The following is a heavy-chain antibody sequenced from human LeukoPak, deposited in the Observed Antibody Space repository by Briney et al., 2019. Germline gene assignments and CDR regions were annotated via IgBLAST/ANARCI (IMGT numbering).Heavy chain of an antibody. CDR2: ISSDGTNK. Sequence: PGRSLRLSCAASGFTFSNYGMHWVRQAPGKGLEWVAVISSDGTNKYYADSVKGRFTISRDNSKNTLYLQMNSLRAEDTAVYYCAKDGGYSYGSTGIDPWGQGTLVTVSS. V-gene: IGHV3-30*18. D-gene: IGHD5-18*01. CDR3: AKDGGYSYGSTGIDP. CDR1: GFTFSNYG. J-gene: IGHJ5*02.